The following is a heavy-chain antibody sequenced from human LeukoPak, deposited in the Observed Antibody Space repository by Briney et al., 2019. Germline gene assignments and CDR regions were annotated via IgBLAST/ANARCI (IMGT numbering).Heavy chain of an antibody. CDR2: ISYDGSNK. J-gene: IGHJ3*02. Sequence: PGGSLRLSCAASGFTFSSYPMNWVRQAPGKGPEWVAIISYDGSNKYYVDSVKGRFTISRDNSKNTLYLQLNSLRREDTAMYYCARDEPTAFDIWGQGTMVTVSS. CDR1: GFTFSSYP. V-gene: IGHV3-30*04. CDR3: ARDEPTAFDI. D-gene: IGHD1-14*01.